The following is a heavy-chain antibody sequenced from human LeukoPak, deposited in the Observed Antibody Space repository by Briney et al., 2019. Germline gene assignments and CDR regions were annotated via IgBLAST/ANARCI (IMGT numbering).Heavy chain of an antibody. CDR1: GFTFSSYS. CDR2: ISSSSSYI. V-gene: IGHV3-21*01. CDR3: ARDLYYDSSGYCY. J-gene: IGHJ4*02. D-gene: IGHD3-22*01. Sequence: GGSLRLSCAASGFTFSSYSMNWVRQAPGKGLEWASSISSSSSYIYYADSVKGRFTISRDNAKNSLYLQMNSLRAEDTAVYYCARDLYYDSSGYCYWGQGTLVTVSS.